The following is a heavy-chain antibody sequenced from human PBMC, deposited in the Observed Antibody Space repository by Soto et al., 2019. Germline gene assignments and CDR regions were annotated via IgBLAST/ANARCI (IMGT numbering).Heavy chain of an antibody. Sequence: GGSLRLSCAASGFTFSSYAMSWVRQAPGKGLEWVSAISGSGGSTYYADSVKGRFTISRDNSKNTLYLQMNSLRAEDTAVYYCATKDCSGGSCSPSPRYYYYGMDVWGQGTTVTVSS. V-gene: IGHV3-23*01. CDR3: ATKDCSGGSCSPSPRYYYYGMDV. J-gene: IGHJ6*02. D-gene: IGHD2-15*01. CDR1: GFTFSSYA. CDR2: ISGSGGST.